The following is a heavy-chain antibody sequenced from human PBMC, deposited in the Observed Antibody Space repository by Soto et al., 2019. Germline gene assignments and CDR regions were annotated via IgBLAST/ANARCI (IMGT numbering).Heavy chain of an antibody. CDR3: ARGHGSSWYRVYYGMDV. CDR1: GFTFSSYA. CDR2: ISYDGSNK. D-gene: IGHD6-13*01. V-gene: IGHV3-30-3*01. Sequence: QVQLVESGGGVVQPGRSLRLSCAASGFTFSSYAMHWVRQAPGKGLEWVAVISYDGSNKYYADSVKGRFTISRDNSKNLRYLQRNSLGAEDTAVYYCARGHGSSWYRVYYGMDVWGQGTTVTVSS. J-gene: IGHJ6*02.